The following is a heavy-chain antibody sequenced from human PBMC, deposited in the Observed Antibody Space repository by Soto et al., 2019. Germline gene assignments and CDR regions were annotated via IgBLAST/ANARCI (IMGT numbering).Heavy chain of an antibody. D-gene: IGHD3-10*01. J-gene: IGHJ5*02. CDR1: GGSFSGYY. V-gene: IGHV4-34*01. Sequence: SETLSLTCAVYGGSFSGYYWSWIRQPPGKGLEWIGEINHSGSTNYNPSLKSRVTISVDTSKNQFSLKLSSVTAADTAVYYCAGRITMVRGVPNWFDPWGQGILVTVSS. CDR2: INHSGST. CDR3: AGRITMVRGVPNWFDP.